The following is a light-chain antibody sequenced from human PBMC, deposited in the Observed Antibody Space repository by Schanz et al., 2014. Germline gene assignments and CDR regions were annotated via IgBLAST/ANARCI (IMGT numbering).Light chain of an antibody. CDR1: QSVSSK. J-gene: IGKJ1*01. Sequence: EIVLTQSPATLSVSPGESATLSCRASQSVSSKLAWYQQKPGQAPRLLMYGASTRATGFPARFSGSGSGTEFTLTITSLQSEDFAVYYCQQYNNWPRTFGQGTKVEI. CDR2: GAS. V-gene: IGKV3-15*01. CDR3: QQYNNWPRT.